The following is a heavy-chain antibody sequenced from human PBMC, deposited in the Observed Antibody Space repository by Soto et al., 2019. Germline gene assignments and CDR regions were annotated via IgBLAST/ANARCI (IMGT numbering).Heavy chain of an antibody. CDR1: GYTFTGSY. CDR2: VNPNTGGT. D-gene: IGHD6-6*01. V-gene: IGHV1-2*02. Sequence: ASVKVSCKASGYTFTGSYMHWVRQAPGQGLEWMGWVNPNTGGTNYAQKFQGRVTMTRDTSISTAYMELSRLSSDDTAVFYCAKGGYSSSSPSDYWGQGTLVTVSS. J-gene: IGHJ4*02. CDR3: AKGGYSSSSPSDY.